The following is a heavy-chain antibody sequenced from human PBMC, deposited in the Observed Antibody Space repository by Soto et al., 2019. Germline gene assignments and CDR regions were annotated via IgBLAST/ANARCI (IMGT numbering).Heavy chain of an antibody. Sequence: TSETLSLTCTVSGDSISSYYWSWIRQPPGKGLEWIGDIFHPGSTNYNPSLKSRVTISVDRSKNQFSLKLSSVTAADTAVYYCARVDDYWGQGTLVTVSS. V-gene: IGHV4-59*12. CDR2: IFHPGST. J-gene: IGHJ4*02. CDR1: GDSISSYY. CDR3: ARVDDY.